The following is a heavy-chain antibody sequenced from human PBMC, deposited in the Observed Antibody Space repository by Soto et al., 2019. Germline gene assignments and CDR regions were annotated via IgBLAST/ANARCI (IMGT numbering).Heavy chain of an antibody. D-gene: IGHD3-9*01. CDR3: ARGDYDILPGINYYYYGMEV. J-gene: IGHJ6*02. Sequence: ASVKVSCKASGYTFTSYYMHWVRQAPGQGLEWMGIINPSGGSTSYAQKFQGRVTMTRDTSTSPVYMELSSLRSEDTAVYYCARGDYDILPGINYYYYGMEVWGQGTTVTVSS. V-gene: IGHV1-46*01. CDR2: INPSGGST. CDR1: GYTFTSYY.